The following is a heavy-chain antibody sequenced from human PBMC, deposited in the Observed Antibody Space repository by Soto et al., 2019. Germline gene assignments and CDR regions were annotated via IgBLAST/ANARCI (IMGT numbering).Heavy chain of an antibody. CDR3: ARVVSYQLLEEYYGMDV. D-gene: IGHD2-2*01. CDR1: GDSVSSNSAA. CDR2: TYYRSKWYN. Sequence: SQTLSLTCVISGDSVSSNSAAWNWIRQSPSRGLEWLGRTYYRSKWYNDYAVSVKSRITINPDTSKNQFSLQLNSVTPEDTAVYYCARVVSYQLLEEYYGMDVWGQGTTVTVSS. J-gene: IGHJ6*02. V-gene: IGHV6-1*01.